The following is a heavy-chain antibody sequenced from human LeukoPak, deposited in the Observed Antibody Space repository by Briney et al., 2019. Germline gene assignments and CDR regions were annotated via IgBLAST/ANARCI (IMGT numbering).Heavy chain of an antibody. J-gene: IGHJ4*02. Sequence: PGGSLRLSCAASGFTFSSYGMHWVRQAPGKGLEWVAVISYDGSNKYYADSVKGRFTISRDNSKNTLYLQMNSLRAVDTAVYYCAKGFGGDWGQGTLVTVSS. D-gene: IGHD3-3*01. CDR1: GFTFSSYG. CDR3: AKGFGGD. V-gene: IGHV3-30*18. CDR2: ISYDGSNK.